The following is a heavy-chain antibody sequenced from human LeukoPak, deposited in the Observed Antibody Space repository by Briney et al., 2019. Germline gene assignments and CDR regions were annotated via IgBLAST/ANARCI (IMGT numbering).Heavy chain of an antibody. CDR1: GFTFSSYA. D-gene: IGHD4-17*01. J-gene: IGHJ4*02. CDR3: AIIDDYGDYGGY. CDR2: ISGSGGST. V-gene: IGHV3-23*01. Sequence: GGSLRLSCAPSGFTFSSYARSGVRQAPGKGLEWVSAISGSGGSTYYADSVKGRFTISRDNSKNTLYLQMNSLRAEDTAVYYCAIIDDYGDYGGYWGQGTLVTVSS.